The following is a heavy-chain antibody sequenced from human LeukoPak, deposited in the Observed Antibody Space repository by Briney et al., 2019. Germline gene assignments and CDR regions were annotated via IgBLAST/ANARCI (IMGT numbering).Heavy chain of an antibody. D-gene: IGHD3-9*01. CDR2: ISSSSSYI. Sequence: GGSLRLSCAASGFTFSSYSMNWVRQAPGKGLEWVSSISSSSSYIYYADSVKGRFTISRDNAKNLLYLQMNSLRAEDTAVYYCARAMYYDILTGYYNPSSIFDYWGQGTLVTVSS. V-gene: IGHV3-21*01. J-gene: IGHJ4*02. CDR3: ARAMYYDILTGYYNPSSIFDY. CDR1: GFTFSSYS.